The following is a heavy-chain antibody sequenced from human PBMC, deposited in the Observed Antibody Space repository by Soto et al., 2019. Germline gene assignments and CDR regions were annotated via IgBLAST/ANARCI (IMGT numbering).Heavy chain of an antibody. Sequence: PSETLSLTCTVSGGSSSSYYWSWIRQPPGKGLEWIGYIYYSGSTNYNPSLKSRVTISVDTSKNQFSLKLSSVTAADTAVYYCARGIYHYHSSGLGFDLCGQAILVTV. CDR2: IYYSGST. J-gene: IGHJ5*02. D-gene: IGHD3-22*01. V-gene: IGHV4-59*01. CDR1: GGSSSSYY. CDR3: ARGIYHYHSSGLGFDL.